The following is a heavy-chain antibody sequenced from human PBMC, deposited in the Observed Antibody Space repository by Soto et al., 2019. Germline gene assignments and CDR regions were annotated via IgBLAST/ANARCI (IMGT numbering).Heavy chain of an antibody. D-gene: IGHD3-16*01. V-gene: IGHV1-18*01. J-gene: IGHJ6*02. CDR2: ISPFNGNT. CDR3: ARDQSFDRTYYYGIDV. Sequence: QVQLVQSGAEVKKPGASVRVSCKSSGYPFTHYGITWIRQAPGQGLEWMGWISPFNGNTNYGQTLQGRVTLTTETSTSTGYMELPSLRSDDTAVYYCARDQSFDRTYYYGIDVWGQGTTVTVSS. CDR1: GYPFTHYG.